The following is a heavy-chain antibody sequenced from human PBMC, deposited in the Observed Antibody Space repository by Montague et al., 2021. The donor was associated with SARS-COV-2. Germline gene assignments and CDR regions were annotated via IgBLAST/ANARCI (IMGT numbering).Heavy chain of an antibody. CDR3: ARGRAARSITIFGVVNPAIRYYYYRDV. CDR1: GGSFSGYY. V-gene: IGHV4-34*01. CDR2: INDSGST. Sequence: SETLSLTCAVYGGSFSGYYWSWIRQPPGKGLEWIGEINDSGSTYYNPSLKSRVTISVDTSKNQFSLKLSSVTAADTAVYYCARGRAARSITIFGVVNPAIRYYYYRDVGGKGTTGTVS. J-gene: IGHJ6*03. D-gene: IGHD3-3*01.